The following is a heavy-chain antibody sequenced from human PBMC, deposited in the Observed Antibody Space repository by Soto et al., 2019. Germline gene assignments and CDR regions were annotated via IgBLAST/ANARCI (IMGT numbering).Heavy chain of an antibody. CDR3: ARGGGAGVAGSAAFDM. V-gene: IGHV1-2*02. CDR2: INPATGAA. J-gene: IGHJ3*02. Sequence: QLHLVQSGAVVKKPGASVTVSCSASGYPVTAYYMHWVRQAPGRGLEWMGGINPATGAAKYTQTFQGRVTITRDPSTSTVFMELSGPTSEDTAVFFCARGGGAGVAGSAAFDMWGQGTLVTVSS. CDR1: GYPVTAYY. D-gene: IGHD6-19*01.